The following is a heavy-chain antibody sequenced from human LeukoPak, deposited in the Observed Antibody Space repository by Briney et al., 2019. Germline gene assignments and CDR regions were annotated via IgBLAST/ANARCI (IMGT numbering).Heavy chain of an antibody. Sequence: ALALRLSCACSQFNLISYGMHSVRQAPGKGLECVSGISYEGSNKFYAESVKGRFTISRDNSKNTLALQMTSLRPEDTAVYYCAPSGRYYAVRDSWGQGTLVTVSS. CDR2: ISYEGSNK. V-gene: IGHV3-30*03. D-gene: IGHD1-26*01. CDR1: QFNLISYG. CDR3: APSGRYYAVRDS. J-gene: IGHJ4*02.